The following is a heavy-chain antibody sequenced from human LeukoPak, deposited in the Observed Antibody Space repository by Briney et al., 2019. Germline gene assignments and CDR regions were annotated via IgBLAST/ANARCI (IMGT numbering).Heavy chain of an antibody. J-gene: IGHJ4*02. CDR3: ARDSSGWLFDY. Sequence: GGSLRLSCAASGFTVSSNYMSWVRQAPGKGLEWVSSISSSSSYIYYADSVKGRFTISRDNAKNSLYLQMNSLRAEDTAVYYCARDSSGWLFDYWGQGTLVTVSS. CDR1: GFTVSSNY. CDR2: ISSSSSYI. V-gene: IGHV3-21*01. D-gene: IGHD6-19*01.